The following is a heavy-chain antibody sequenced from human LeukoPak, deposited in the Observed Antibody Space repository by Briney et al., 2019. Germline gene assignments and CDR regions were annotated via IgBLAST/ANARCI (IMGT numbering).Heavy chain of an antibody. D-gene: IGHD3-10*01. J-gene: IGHJ4*02. CDR1: GGSISSYY. CDR2: IYYSGST. Sequence: SETLSLTCTVSGGSISSYYWSWIRQPPGKGLEWIGYIYYSGSTNYNPSLKSRVTISVDTSKNQFSLKLSSVTAADTAVYYCARDSGVESSGSYYGVDYWGQGTLVTVSS. CDR3: ARDSGVESSGSYYGVDY. V-gene: IGHV4-59*01.